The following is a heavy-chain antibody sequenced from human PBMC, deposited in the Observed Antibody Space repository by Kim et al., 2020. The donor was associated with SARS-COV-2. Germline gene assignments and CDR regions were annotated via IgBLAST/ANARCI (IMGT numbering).Heavy chain of an antibody. D-gene: IGHD4-17*01. CDR3: ARDGMVTTVSGLDY. V-gene: IGHV3-33*01. CDR2: IWYDGSNK. J-gene: IGHJ4*02. Sequence: GGSLRLSCAASGFTFSSYGMHWVRQAPGKGLEWVAVIWYDGSNKYYADSVKGRFTISRDNSKNTLYLQMNSPRAEDTAVYYCARDGMVTTVSGLDYWGQG. CDR1: GFTFSSYG.